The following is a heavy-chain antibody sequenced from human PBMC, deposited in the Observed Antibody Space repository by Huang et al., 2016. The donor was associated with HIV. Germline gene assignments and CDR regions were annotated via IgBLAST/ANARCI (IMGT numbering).Heavy chain of an antibody. V-gene: IGHV4-39*01. CDR3: AAHGRIVGIPAAPLRFDP. CDR2: IYYSGTT. D-gene: IGHD6-13*01. J-gene: IGHJ5*02. Sequence: QLQLQESGPGLVKPSETLSLTCTVSGGSISSSSYYWGWIRQPPGKGLEWIGSIYYSGTTYYTPARKSRVTLSVDTARPQFSMKLSSVTAADTAVYYCAAHGRIVGIPAAPLRFDPWGQGTLVTVSS. CDR1: GGSISSSSYY.